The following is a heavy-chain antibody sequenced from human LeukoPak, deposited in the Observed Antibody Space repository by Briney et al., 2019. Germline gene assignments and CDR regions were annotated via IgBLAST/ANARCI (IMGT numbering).Heavy chain of an antibody. J-gene: IGHJ4*02. CDR1: GDTFSSYA. CDR2: IVPIFGTT. V-gene: IGHV1-69*13. Sequence: SVKVSCKASGDTFSSYAINWVRQAPGQGREWMGRIVPIFGTTNYAQNFQGRVTISADESTSTAYMELSSLRSEDTAVYYCTRSRGSGSYLDYWGQGTLVTVSS. D-gene: IGHD3-10*01. CDR3: TRSRGSGSYLDY.